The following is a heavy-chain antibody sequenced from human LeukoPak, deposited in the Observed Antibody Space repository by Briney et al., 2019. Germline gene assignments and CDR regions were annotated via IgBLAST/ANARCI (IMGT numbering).Heavy chain of an antibody. CDR2: ISAYNGNT. J-gene: IGHJ4*02. CDR3: ARVKYYDILTGPDY. V-gene: IGHV1-18*04. Sequence: ASVKVSCKASGYTFTSYGISWVRQAPGPGLEWMGWISAYNGNTNYAQKLQGRVTMTTDTSTSTAYMELRSLRSDDTAVYYCARVKYYDILTGPDYWGQGTLVTVSS. CDR1: GYTFTSYG. D-gene: IGHD3-9*01.